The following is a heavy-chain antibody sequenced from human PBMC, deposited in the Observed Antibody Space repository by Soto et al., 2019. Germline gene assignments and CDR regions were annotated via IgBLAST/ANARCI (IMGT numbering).Heavy chain of an antibody. J-gene: IGHJ4*02. D-gene: IGHD6-19*01. CDR3: ARGPRARQWPYYFDY. CDR2: INHSGST. Sequence: SETLSLTCAVYGGSFSGYYWSWIRQPPGKGLEWIGEINHSGSTNYNPSLKSRVTISVDTSKNQFSLKLSSVTAADTAVYYCARGPRARQWPYYFDYWGQGTLVTVSS. CDR1: GGSFSGYY. V-gene: IGHV4-34*01.